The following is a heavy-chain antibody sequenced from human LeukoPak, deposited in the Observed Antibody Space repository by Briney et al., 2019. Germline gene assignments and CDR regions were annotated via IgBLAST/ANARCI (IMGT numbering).Heavy chain of an antibody. CDR2: INPNSGGT. V-gene: IGHV1-2*02. Sequence: GASVKVSCKASGYTFTGYYMHWVRQAPGQGLEWMGWINPNSGGTNYAQKFQGRVTMTRDTSISTAYMELSRLRSDDTAVYYCARDPGSRGSYTPLASWFDPWGQGTLVTVSS. J-gene: IGHJ5*02. CDR3: ARDPGSRGSYTPLASWFDP. CDR1: GYTFTGYY. D-gene: IGHD1-26*01.